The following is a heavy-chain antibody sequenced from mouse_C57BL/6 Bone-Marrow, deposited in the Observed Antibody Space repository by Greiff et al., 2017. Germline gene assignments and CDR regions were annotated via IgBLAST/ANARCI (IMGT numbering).Heavy chain of an antibody. J-gene: IGHJ4*01. CDR3: ARSRGAMDY. Sequence: VQLQQPGAELVRPGSSVKLSCKASGYTFTSYWMDWVKQRPGPGLEWICNIYPSDRETHYHQKFKDKATLTVDQSYNNAYMQLSSLTSEDSAVYYCARSRGAMDYWGQGTSVTVSS. CDR1: GYTFTSYW. V-gene: IGHV1-61*01. CDR2: IYPSDRET. D-gene: IGHD1-1*01.